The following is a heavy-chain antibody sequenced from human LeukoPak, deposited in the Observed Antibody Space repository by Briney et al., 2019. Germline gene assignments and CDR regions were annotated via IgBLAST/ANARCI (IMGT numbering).Heavy chain of an antibody. Sequence: GGSLRLSCAASGFTFSSHCMHWVRQAPGKGLVWVARIKSDGRSTNYADSVRGRFTISRDNAKNTLYLQMNSLRDEDTAVYYCARAFDRDGYKNLGPFEYWGQGKLVTVSP. CDR3: ARAFDRDGYKNLGPFEY. CDR2: IKSDGRST. J-gene: IGHJ4*02. D-gene: IGHD5-24*01. CDR1: GFTFSSHC. V-gene: IGHV3-74*01.